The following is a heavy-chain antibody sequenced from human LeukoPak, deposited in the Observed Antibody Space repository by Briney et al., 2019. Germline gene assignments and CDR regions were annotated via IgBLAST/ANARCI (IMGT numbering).Heavy chain of an antibody. D-gene: IGHD1-20*01. Sequence: PGGSLRLSCAASGFTFSSYAMSWVRQAPGKGLEWVSAISGSGGSTYYADSVKGRFTISRDNSKNTLYLQMNSLRAEDTAVYYCARVFRYNWNVGGYDYWGQGTLVTVSS. CDR1: GFTFSSYA. V-gene: IGHV3-23*01. J-gene: IGHJ4*02. CDR3: ARVFRYNWNVGGYDY. CDR2: ISGSGGST.